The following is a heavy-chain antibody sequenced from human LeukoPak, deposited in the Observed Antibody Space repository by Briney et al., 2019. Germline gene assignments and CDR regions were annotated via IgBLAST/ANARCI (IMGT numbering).Heavy chain of an antibody. CDR3: ARDGTPHYRSGWLFFDF. CDR2: ISSSGTTI. J-gene: IGHJ4*02. D-gene: IGHD6-19*01. CDR1: GFTFSSCS. V-gene: IGHV3-48*04. Sequence: PTGGSLRLSCAASGFTFSSCSMNWVRQAPGKGLEWVSYISSSGTTIYYADSVKGRFTISRDNAKNSLYLQMNSLRAEDTAVYYCARDGTPHYRSGWLFFDFWGQGILVTVSS.